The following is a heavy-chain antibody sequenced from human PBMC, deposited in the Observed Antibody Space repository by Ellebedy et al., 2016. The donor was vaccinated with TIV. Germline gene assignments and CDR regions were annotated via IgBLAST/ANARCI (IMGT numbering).Heavy chain of an antibody. Sequence: ASVKVSCKASGGTFSSYAISWARQAPGQGLEWMGWINPNSGGTNYAQKFQGWVTMTRDTSISTAYMALSRLRSDDTAVYYCARSQDTAMVPATIFDAFDIWGQGTMVTVSS. CDR1: GGTFSSYA. D-gene: IGHD5-18*01. CDR2: INPNSGGT. CDR3: ARSQDTAMVPATIFDAFDI. V-gene: IGHV1-2*04. J-gene: IGHJ3*02.